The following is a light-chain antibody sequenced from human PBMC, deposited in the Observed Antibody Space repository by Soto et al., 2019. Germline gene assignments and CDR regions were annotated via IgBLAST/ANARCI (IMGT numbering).Light chain of an antibody. Sequence: QSALTQSPSASGSPGQSVTISCTGTSSDIGGYNSVSWYQQHPGKAPKVMIYDVTKRPSGVPDRFSGSKSGNTASLTVSALQAEDEADYYCSSYTSSRILYVFGTGTKVTVL. J-gene: IGLJ1*01. V-gene: IGLV2-8*01. CDR1: SSDIGGYNS. CDR3: SSYTSSRILYV. CDR2: DVT.